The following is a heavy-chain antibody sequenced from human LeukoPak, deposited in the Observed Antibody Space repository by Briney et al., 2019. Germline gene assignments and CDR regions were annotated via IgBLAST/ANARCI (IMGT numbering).Heavy chain of an antibody. CDR2: ITTSDGNT. Sequence: GGSLRLSCAASGFTFSSYTMSWVRQAPGKGLEWVSTITTSDGNTYYADSVKGRFTISRDNAKYSLFLQMNSLRVEDTAVYHCAKDSDWSFDIWGQGTMVTVSS. V-gene: IGHV3-23*01. CDR1: GFTFSSYT. D-gene: IGHD3-9*01. CDR3: AKDSDWSFDI. J-gene: IGHJ3*02.